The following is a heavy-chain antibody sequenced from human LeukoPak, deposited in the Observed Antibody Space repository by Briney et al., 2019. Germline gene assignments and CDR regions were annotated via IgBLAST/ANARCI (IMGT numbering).Heavy chain of an antibody. CDR1: GFTFSSYS. V-gene: IGHV3-21*01. Sequence: GGSLRLSCAASGFTFSSYSMNWVRQAPGKGLEWVSSISSSGNYISYADSVKGRFTISRDNAKNSLYLQMNSLRDEDTAVYYCARDPGVITYFDYWGQGTLVTVSS. D-gene: IGHD3-10*01. CDR2: ISSSGNYI. J-gene: IGHJ4*02. CDR3: ARDPGVITYFDY.